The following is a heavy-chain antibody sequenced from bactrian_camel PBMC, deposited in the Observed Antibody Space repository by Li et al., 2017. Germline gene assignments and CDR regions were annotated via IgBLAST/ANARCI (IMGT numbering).Heavy chain of an antibody. J-gene: IGHJ4*01. CDR3: AAVNRRYTRYPPLTKNEYKY. Sequence: QLVESGGGSVQAGGSLRLSCAVSGYTYSNNCMGWVRQIPDKEREAVAGIESDGSTSYADSVKGRFTISKDNVENILYLQMNSLRPEDTAMYYCAAVNRRYTRYPPLTKNEYKYWGRGTQVTVS. V-gene: IGHV3S9*01. CDR1: GYTYSNNC. CDR2: IESDGST. D-gene: IGHD3*01.